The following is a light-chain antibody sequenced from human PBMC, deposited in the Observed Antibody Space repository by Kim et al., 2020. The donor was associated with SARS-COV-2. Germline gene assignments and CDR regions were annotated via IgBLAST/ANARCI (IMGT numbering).Light chain of an antibody. CDR2: GKN. CDR3: NSRDSSGNHLGVV. V-gene: IGLV3-19*01. J-gene: IGLJ2*01. CDR1: SLRSYY. Sequence: GQTVRITCQGDSLRSYYASWYQQKPGQAPVLVIYGKNNRPSGIPDRFSGSSSGNTASLTITGAQAEDEAVYYCNSRDSSGNHLGVVFGGGTQLTVL.